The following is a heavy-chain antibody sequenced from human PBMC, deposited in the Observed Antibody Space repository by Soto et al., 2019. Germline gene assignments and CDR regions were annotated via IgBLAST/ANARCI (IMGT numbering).Heavy chain of an antibody. V-gene: IGHV1-8*01. Sequence: GASVKVSCKASGYAFTSYDINWVRQATGQGLEWMGWMNPNSGNTGYAQKFQGRVTMTRNTSISTAYMELSSLRSEDTAVYYCARMRATMIVVVIMEYYFDYWGQGTLVTVS. CDR2: MNPNSGNT. J-gene: IGHJ4*02. CDR1: GYAFTSYD. CDR3: ARMRATMIVVVIMEYYFDY. D-gene: IGHD3-22*01.